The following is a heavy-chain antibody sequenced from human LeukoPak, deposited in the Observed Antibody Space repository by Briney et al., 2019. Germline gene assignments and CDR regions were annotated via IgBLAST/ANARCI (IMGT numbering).Heavy chain of an antibody. CDR1: GVSISSSSYY. J-gene: IGHJ4*02. CDR3: ARRLIAARPPPFDY. CDR2: IYYSGST. D-gene: IGHD6-6*01. Sequence: PSETLSLTCTVSGVSISSSSYYWGWIRQPPGKGLEWIGSIYYSGSTYYNPSLKSRVTISVDTSKNQFSLKLSSVTAADTAVYYCARRLIAARPPPFDYWGQGTLVTVSS. V-gene: IGHV4-39*01.